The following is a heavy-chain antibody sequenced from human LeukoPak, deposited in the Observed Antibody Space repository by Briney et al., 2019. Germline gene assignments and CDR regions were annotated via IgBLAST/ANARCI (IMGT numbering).Heavy chain of an antibody. V-gene: IGHV4-39*01. J-gene: IGHJ2*01. Sequence: SETLSLTCTVSGGSISSNTYFWGWLRQPPGKGLEWIGNVHYSGNTYYNPSLKSRVTVSLDTSKNQFSLKLSSVTAADTAVYYCARPAAGTDFWYFDLWGRGTLVTVSS. D-gene: IGHD6-13*01. CDR1: GGSISSNTYF. CDR3: ARPAAGTDFWYFDL. CDR2: VHYSGNT.